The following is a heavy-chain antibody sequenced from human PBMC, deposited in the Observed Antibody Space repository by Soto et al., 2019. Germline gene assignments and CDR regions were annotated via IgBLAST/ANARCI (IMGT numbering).Heavy chain of an antibody. V-gene: IGHV4-39*07. J-gene: IGHJ5*02. CDR2: IYHIGST. D-gene: IGHD4-4*01. Sequence: SETLSLTCSVSGDSISSVAHYWAWVRQPPGKGLEWIGEIYHIGSTNYNPSLKSRVTISVDKSKNQFSLKLSSVTAADTAVYYCARAYDYSSNWFDPWGQGTLVTVSS. CDR3: ARAYDYSSNWFDP. CDR1: GDSISSVAHY.